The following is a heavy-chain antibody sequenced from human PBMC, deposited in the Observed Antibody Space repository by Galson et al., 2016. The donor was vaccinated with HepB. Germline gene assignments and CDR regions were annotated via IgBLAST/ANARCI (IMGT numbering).Heavy chain of an antibody. V-gene: IGHV1-18*04. CDR3: ARGGPYKGVFMVAELHDAFDV. CDR2: INPYNGNT. CDR1: GYTFADYG. J-gene: IGHJ3*01. D-gene: IGHD1-7*01. Sequence: SVKVSCKASGYTFADYGFSWIRQAPGQGLEWMGWINPYNGNTNYAQKFQGRVAMTTDTSTATVYMELGSLRSDDTAVYFCARGGPYKGVFMVAELHDAFDVWGQGTVVTVSS.